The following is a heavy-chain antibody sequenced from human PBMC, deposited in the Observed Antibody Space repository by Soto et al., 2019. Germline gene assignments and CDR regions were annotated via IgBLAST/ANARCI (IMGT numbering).Heavy chain of an antibody. CDR1: GYPCTSYA. V-gene: IGHV1-3*01. D-gene: IGHD6-19*01. CDR3: PTEPLGAVASGS. J-gene: IGHJ5*02. CDR2: IHAGNGDT. Sequence: QIQLVQSGAEVKKPGASVKVSCKASGYPCTSYAMHWVRQATGQRLEWMGWIHAGNGDTKYSQKLQGRVTFTTDTSARTAYMELSSLRSEDTAVYYCPTEPLGAVASGSWGQGPLVTVS.